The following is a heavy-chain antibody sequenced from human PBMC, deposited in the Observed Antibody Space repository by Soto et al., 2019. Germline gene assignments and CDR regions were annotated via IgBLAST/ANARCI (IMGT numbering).Heavy chain of an antibody. D-gene: IGHD2-15*01. CDR2: INPNSGGT. J-gene: IGHJ4*02. CDR1: GYTFTGYY. Sequence: QVQLVQSGAEVKKPGASVKVSCKASGYTFTGYYMHWVRQAPGQGLEWMGWINPNSGGTNYAQKFQGWVTMTRDTSISTAYMELSRLRSDDTAVYYCARDERVVVAASSFDYWGQGTLVTVSS. V-gene: IGHV1-2*04. CDR3: ARDERVVVAASSFDY.